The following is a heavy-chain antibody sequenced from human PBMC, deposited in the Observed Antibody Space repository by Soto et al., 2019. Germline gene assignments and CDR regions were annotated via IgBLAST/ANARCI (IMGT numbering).Heavy chain of an antibody. D-gene: IGHD6-19*01. CDR1: GFTFSSYG. CDR3: ARDRGQWLVQQDFDY. V-gene: IGHV3-33*01. J-gene: IGHJ4*02. Sequence: QVQLVESGGGVVQPGRSLRLSCAASGFTFSSYGMHWVRQAPGKGLEWVAVIWYDGSNKYYADSVKGRFTISRDNSKNTLYLQMNSLRAEDTAVYYCARDRGQWLVQQDFDYWGQGTLVTVSS. CDR2: IWYDGSNK.